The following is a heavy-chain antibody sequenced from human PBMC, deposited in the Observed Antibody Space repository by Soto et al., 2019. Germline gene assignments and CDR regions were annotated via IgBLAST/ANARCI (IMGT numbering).Heavy chain of an antibody. D-gene: IGHD2-21*01. CDR1: GFTFSNYA. V-gene: IGHV3-23*01. CDR3: ASDWTGDTCPCLDV. Sequence: EVQLLESGGGLVQPGGSLRLSCAAAGFTFSNYALTWVRQSPGKGLEWVSTFSGSGGSTYYADSVRGRFTISRDNSKNTLFLQMNSLRVEVTAIYYCASDWTGDTCPCLDVWGQGTTVSVSS. J-gene: IGHJ6*02. CDR2: FSGSGGST.